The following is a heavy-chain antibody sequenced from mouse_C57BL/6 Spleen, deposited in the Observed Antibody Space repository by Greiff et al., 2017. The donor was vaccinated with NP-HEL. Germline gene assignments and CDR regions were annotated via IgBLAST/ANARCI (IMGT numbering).Heavy chain of an antibody. CDR3: ARGEGNYEAMDY. J-gene: IGHJ4*01. V-gene: IGHV3-1*01. D-gene: IGHD2-1*01. Sequence: EVKLLESGPGMVKPSQSLSLTCTVTGYSITSGYDWHWIRHFPGNKLEWMGYISYSGSTNYNPSFKSRIPITPDTSKNHFFLKLNSVTTEDTTTYYCARGEGNYEAMDYWGQGTSVTVSS. CDR1: GYSITSGYD. CDR2: ISYSGST.